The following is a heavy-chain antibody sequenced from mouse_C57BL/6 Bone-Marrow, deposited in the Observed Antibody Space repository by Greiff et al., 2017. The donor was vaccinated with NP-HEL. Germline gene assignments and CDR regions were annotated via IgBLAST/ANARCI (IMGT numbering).Heavy chain of an antibody. V-gene: IGHV1-82*01. Sequence: QVQLKESGPELVKPGASVKISCKASGYAFSSSWMNWVKQRPGKGLEWIGRIYPGDGDTNYNGKFKGKATLTADKSSSTAYMPLSSLTSEDSAVYFYCLYGYYGYFAMGCWGTGTTVTVS. CDR2: IYPGDGDT. CDR3: CLYGYYGYFAMGC. D-gene: IGHD2-3*01. J-gene: IGHJ4*01. CDR1: GYAFSSSW.